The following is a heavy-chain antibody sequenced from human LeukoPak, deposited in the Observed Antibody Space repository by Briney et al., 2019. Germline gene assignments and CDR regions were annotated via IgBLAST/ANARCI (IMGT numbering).Heavy chain of an antibody. V-gene: IGHV3-21*01. CDR3: ARDVPSIVGATTVDY. CDR1: GFTFSSYS. Sequence: GGSLRLSCAASGFTFSSYSMNWVRQAPGKGLEWVSSISSSSSYIYYADSVKGRFTISRDNAKNSLYLQMNSLRAEDTAVYYCARDVPSIVGATTVDYWGQGTLVTVSS. D-gene: IGHD1-26*01. J-gene: IGHJ4*02. CDR2: ISSSSSYI.